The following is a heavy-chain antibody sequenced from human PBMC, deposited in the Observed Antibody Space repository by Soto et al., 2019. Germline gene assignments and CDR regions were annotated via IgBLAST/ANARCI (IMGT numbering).Heavy chain of an antibody. J-gene: IGHJ3*02. V-gene: IGHV3-30-3*01. Sequence: GGSLRLSCAASGFTFSSYAMHWVRQAPGKGLEWVAVISYDGSNKYYADSVKGRFTISRDNSKNTLYLQMNSLRAEDTAVYYCARDITMIVVVSDAFDIWGQGTMVTVSS. D-gene: IGHD3-22*01. CDR1: GFTFSSYA. CDR3: ARDITMIVVVSDAFDI. CDR2: ISYDGSNK.